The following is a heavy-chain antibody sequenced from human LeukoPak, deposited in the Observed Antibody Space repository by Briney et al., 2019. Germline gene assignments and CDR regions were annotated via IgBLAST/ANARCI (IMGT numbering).Heavy chain of an antibody. Sequence: PGGSLRLSCAASGFIFSNYHMNWVRQAPGKGLECISYITYSGTSTSYADSVKGRFTISRDNAKNSLYLQMSSLRVEDTAVYYCATDLGWNDFPPDYWGQGILVAVSS. CDR2: ITYSGTST. CDR3: ATDLGWNDFPPDY. CDR1: GFIFSNYH. J-gene: IGHJ4*01. V-gene: IGHV3-48*04. D-gene: IGHD1-1*01.